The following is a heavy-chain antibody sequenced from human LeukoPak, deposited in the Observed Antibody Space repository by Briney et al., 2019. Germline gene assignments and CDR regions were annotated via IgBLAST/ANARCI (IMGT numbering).Heavy chain of an antibody. V-gene: IGHV3-23*01. Sequence: PGGSLRLSCAASGFTFSSYAMSWVRQAPGKGLEWVSAISGSGGSTYYADSVKGRFTISRDNSKNTLYLQMNSLRAEDTAVYYCAKDRRTMVRGVITTFDYWGQGTLVTVSS. D-gene: IGHD3-10*01. CDR3: AKDRRTMVRGVITTFDY. CDR2: ISGSGGST. CDR1: GFTFSSYA. J-gene: IGHJ4*02.